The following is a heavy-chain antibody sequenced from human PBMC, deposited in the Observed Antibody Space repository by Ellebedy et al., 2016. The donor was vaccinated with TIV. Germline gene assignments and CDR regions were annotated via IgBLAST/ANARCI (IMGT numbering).Heavy chain of an antibody. D-gene: IGHD6-19*01. J-gene: IGHJ4*02. CDR3: ARDSSGWGSIDY. CDR1: GYTFTAYY. V-gene: IGHV1-2*02. CDR2: INPNNGGT. Sequence: AASVKVSCKASGYTFTAYYIYWVRQAPGQGLEWMGWINPNNGGTDYAQNFQGRVSMTRDTSISTAYMELSRLRSDDTAVYYCARDSSGWGSIDYWGQGTLVTVSS.